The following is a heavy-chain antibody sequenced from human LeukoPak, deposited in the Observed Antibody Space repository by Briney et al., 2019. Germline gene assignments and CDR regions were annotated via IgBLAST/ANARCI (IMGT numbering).Heavy chain of an antibody. CDR2: IYHGGST. CDR3: ARGTGGYSYGSAAFDI. CDR1: GGSISSGGYS. V-gene: IGHV4-30-2*01. D-gene: IGHD5-18*01. Sequence: SETLSLTCAVSGGSISSGGYSWSWIRQPPGKGLEWIGYIYHGGSTYYNPSLKSRVTISVDRSKNQFSLKLSSVTAADTAVYYCARGTGGYSYGSAAFDIWGQGTMVTVSS. J-gene: IGHJ3*02.